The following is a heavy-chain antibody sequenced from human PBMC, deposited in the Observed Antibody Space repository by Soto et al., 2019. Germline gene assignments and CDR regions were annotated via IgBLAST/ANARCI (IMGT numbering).Heavy chain of an antibody. CDR1: GFTFSSYW. CDR2: INSDGSST. CDR3: ARDGYCSGGSCYSAVYYYYYMDV. J-gene: IGHJ6*03. V-gene: IGHV3-74*01. Sequence: GGSLRLSCAASGFTFSSYWMHWVRQAPGKGLVWVSRINSDGSSTSYADSVKGRFTISRDNAKNTLYLQMNSLRAEDTAVYYCARDGYCSGGSCYSAVYYYYYMDVWGKGTTVTVSS. D-gene: IGHD2-15*01.